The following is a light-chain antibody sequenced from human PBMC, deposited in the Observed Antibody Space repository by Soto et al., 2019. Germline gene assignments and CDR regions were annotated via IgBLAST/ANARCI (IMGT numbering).Light chain of an antibody. J-gene: IGKJ1*01. CDR2: AAS. Sequence: DIQMTQSPSSLSASVGDRVTITCRASQSISSYLNWYQRKPGKAPKLLIYAASNLQSGVPSRFSGSGSGTDFTLTISRLQPEDFATYYCQQTYITRTFGQGTKVEIK. V-gene: IGKV1-39*01. CDR1: QSISSY. CDR3: QQTYITRT.